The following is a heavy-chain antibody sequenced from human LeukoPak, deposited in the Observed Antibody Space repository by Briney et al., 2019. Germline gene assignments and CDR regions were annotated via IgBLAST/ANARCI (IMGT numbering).Heavy chain of an antibody. Sequence: TSETLSLTCTVSGVSINSYYWSWIRQPPGKGLEWIGYIHYSGSTNYNPSLKSRVTISVDTSKNHFSLKLSSVTAADTAVYYCARTTEGGYTYGYFYYYYMDVWGKGTTVTISS. D-gene: IGHD5-18*01. CDR3: ARTTEGGYTYGYFYYYYMDV. CDR2: IHYSGST. CDR1: GVSINSYY. V-gene: IGHV4-59*01. J-gene: IGHJ6*03.